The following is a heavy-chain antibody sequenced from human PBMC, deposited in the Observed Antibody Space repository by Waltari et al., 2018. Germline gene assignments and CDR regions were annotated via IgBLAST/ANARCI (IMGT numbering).Heavy chain of an antibody. D-gene: IGHD6-6*01. CDR2: INHSGST. CDR3: ARGLGRAARRGTNWFDP. J-gene: IGHJ5*02. CDR1: GGSFSGSY. V-gene: IGHV4-34*01. Sequence: QVQLQQWGAGLLKPSETLSLTCAVYGGSFSGSYWSWIREPPGKGLEWIGEINHSGSTNYNPSLKSRVTISVDTSKNQFSLKLSSVTAADTAVYYCARGLGRAARRGTNWFDPWGQGTLVTVSS.